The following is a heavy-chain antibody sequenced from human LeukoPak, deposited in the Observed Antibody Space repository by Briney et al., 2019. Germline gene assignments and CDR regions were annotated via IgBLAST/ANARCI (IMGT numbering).Heavy chain of an antibody. J-gene: IGHJ4*02. D-gene: IGHD6-19*01. CDR3: AKDHLPGIVVADRDY. Sequence: GGTLRLSCAASGFIFSRYGMSWVRQAPGKGLEWVSAISGSGGTTYYADSVKGRFTISRDNSKNTLYLQINSLRAEDTAVYYCAKDHLPGIVVADRDYWGLGTLVTVSS. CDR2: ISGSGGTT. CDR1: GFIFSRYG. V-gene: IGHV3-23*01.